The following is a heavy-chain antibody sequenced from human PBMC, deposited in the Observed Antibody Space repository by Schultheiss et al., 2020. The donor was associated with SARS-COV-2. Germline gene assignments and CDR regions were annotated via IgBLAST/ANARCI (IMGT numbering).Heavy chain of an antibody. J-gene: IGHJ6*02. V-gene: IGHV4-30-4*01. CDR2: IYYSGST. CDR3: AREFRYGMDV. Sequence: SETLSLTCTVSGGSISSGSYYWSWIRQPPGKGLEWIGYIYYSGSTYYNPSLKSRVTISVDTSKNQFSLELTSLTPADTAVYYCAREFRYGMDVWGLGTAVTVSS. CDR1: GGSISSGSYY.